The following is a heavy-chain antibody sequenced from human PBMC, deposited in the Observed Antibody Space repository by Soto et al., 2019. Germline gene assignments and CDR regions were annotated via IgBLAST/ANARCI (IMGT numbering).Heavy chain of an antibody. Sequence: GGSLRLSCAASGFIFSTYPMNWVRQAPGKGLEWLSNIRSNTGATYYAESVKGRFTISRDNARKSLYLQMNSLSEEDTAVYYCARDHQCALDVWGQGALVTVSS. D-gene: IGHD3-3*01. J-gene: IGHJ4*02. CDR1: GFIFSTYP. CDR3: ARDHQCALDV. V-gene: IGHV3-48*02. CDR2: IRSNTGAT.